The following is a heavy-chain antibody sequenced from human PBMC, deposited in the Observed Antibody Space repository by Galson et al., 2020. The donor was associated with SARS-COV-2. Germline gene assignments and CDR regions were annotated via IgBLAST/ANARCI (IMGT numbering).Heavy chain of an antibody. J-gene: IGHJ5*01. CDR3: ARTPLYCSATGCYFDS. CDR1: GGSISNYY. V-gene: IGHV4-4*07. Sequence: SETMSLTCTVSGGSISNYYWSWIRQPAGRGLEWIGRIYTSGSPNYNPSLKSRVTMSVDTSKNQFSLKLSSGTAADTAVYYCARTPLYCSATGCYFDSCGQGTLVTVSS. CDR2: IYTSGSP. D-gene: IGHD2-2*01.